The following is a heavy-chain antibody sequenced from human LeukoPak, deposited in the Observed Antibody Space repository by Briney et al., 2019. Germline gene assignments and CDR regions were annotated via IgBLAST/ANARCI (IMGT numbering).Heavy chain of an antibody. CDR2: INPNSGDT. CDR1: GYTFTGYY. D-gene: IGHD3-10*01. J-gene: IGHJ4*02. Sequence: ASVKVSCKASGYTFTGYYMHWVRQAPGQGLEWMGWINPNSGDTNYAQKFQGRVTMTRDTSISTAYMELSRLRSDDTAVYYCARAWMYGSGNHYKIDYWGQGTLVTVSS. CDR3: ARAWMYGSGNHYKIDY. V-gene: IGHV1-2*02.